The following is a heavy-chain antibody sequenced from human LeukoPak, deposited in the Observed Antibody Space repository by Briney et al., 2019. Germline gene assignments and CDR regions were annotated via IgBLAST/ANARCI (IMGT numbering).Heavy chain of an antibody. CDR2: ITTGSSYI. CDR3: ARVEATTARSYYYYYMDV. Sequence: GGSLRLSCSASGFSFTSYAMNWVRQAPGKGLEWVSSITTGSSYIYYADSVRGRFSVSRDNAKNSLYLEMNSLRAEDTAVYYCARVEATTARSYYYYYMDVWGKGTTVSVSS. D-gene: IGHD1-1*01. CDR1: GFSFTSYA. J-gene: IGHJ6*03. V-gene: IGHV3-21*06.